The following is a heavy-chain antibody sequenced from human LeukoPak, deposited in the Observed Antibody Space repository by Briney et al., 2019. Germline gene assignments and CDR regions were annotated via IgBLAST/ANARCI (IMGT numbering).Heavy chain of an antibody. CDR1: GFTFSSYW. V-gene: IGHV3-7*01. Sequence: PGGSLRLSCAASGFTFSSYWMSWVRQAPGKGLEWVANIKQDGSEKYYVDSVKGRFTISRDNAKNSLYLQMNSLRAEDTAVYYCASQADSSGYYSSVLGYWGQGTLVTVSS. D-gene: IGHD3-22*01. CDR3: ASQADSSGYYSSVLGY. CDR2: IKQDGSEK. J-gene: IGHJ4*02.